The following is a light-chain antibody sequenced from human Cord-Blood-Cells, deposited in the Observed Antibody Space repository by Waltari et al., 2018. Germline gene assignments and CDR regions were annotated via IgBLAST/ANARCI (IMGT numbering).Light chain of an antibody. CDR2: GAS. J-gene: IGKJ5*01. CDR1: QSVLYSSNNKNY. Sequence: DIVMTQSPDSLAVSLGERATINCKSSQSVLYSSNNKNYLAWYQQKPGQPPKLRIYGASTLESGVPDRVSGSGSVTDFTLPITSLQAEEVAVYYCQQYYSTPITYGQGTRLEIK. CDR3: QQYYSTPIT. V-gene: IGKV4-1*01.